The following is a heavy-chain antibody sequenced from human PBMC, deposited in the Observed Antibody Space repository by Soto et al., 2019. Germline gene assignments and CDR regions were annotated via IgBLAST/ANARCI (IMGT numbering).Heavy chain of an antibody. V-gene: IGHV1-46*01. CDR1: GYTFTSYY. Sequence: QVQLVQSGAEVKKPGASVKVSCKASGYTFTSYYMHWVRQAPGQGLEWMGIINPSGGSTSYAQKFQGRVTLPRDTYTSTVYMELSSLRSEDTAVYYCARYGAYGDSYYYGMDVWGQGTTVTVSS. CDR3: ARYGAYGDSYYYGMDV. D-gene: IGHD4-17*01. J-gene: IGHJ6*02. CDR2: INPSGGST.